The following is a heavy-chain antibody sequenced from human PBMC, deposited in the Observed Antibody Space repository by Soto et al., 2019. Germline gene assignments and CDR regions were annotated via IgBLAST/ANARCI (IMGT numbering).Heavy chain of an antibody. J-gene: IGHJ6*03. V-gene: IGHV1-69*04. D-gene: IGHD6-13*01. CDR1: GGTFSSYT. CDR3: AREPSIAAVGIPLYSYYYMDV. Sequence: SVKVSCKASGGTFSSYTISWVRQAPGQGLEWMGRIIPIPGIANYAQKFQGRVTITADKSTSTAYMELSSLRSEDTAVYYCAREPSIAAVGIPLYSYYYMDVWGEGTAVTVSS. CDR2: IIPIPGIA.